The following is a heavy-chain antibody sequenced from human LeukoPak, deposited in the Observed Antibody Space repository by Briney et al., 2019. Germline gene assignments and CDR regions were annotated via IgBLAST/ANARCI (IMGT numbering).Heavy chain of an antibody. CDR2: IYTSGST. CDR3: ARENYYDSSGYYYYYYYMDV. D-gene: IGHD3-22*01. CDR1: GGSTSSGSYY. J-gene: IGHJ6*03. V-gene: IGHV4-61*02. Sequence: SETLSLTCTVSGGSTSSGSYYWSWIRQPAGKGLEWIGRIYTSGSTNYNPSLKSRVTISVDTSKNQFSLKLSSVTAADTAVYYCARENYYDSSGYYYYYYYMDVWGKGTTVTISS.